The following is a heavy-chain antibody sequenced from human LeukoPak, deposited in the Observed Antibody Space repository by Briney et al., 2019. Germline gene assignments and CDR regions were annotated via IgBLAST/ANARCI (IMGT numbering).Heavy chain of an antibody. V-gene: IGHV1-3*01. D-gene: IGHD3-10*01. CDR1: GYTFTSYA. CDR3: ARDLNYYGSELDY. Sequence: GASVKVSCKASGYTFTSYAMHWVRQAPGQRLEWMGWINAGNGNTKYSQKFQGRVTITRDTSASTAYMELSSLRSEDTAVYYCARDLNYYGSELDYWGQGTLVTVSS. CDR2: INAGNGNT. J-gene: IGHJ4*02.